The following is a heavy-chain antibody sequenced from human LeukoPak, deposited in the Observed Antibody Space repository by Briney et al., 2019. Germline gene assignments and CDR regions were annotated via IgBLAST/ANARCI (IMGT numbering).Heavy chain of an antibody. Sequence: GGSLRLSCAASGFTFSRYNMHWVRQAPGKGLEWVAFIRYDGSNRYYADSVKGRFTISRDNSKNTFYLQMNSLSAEDTAVYYCAQTRGGYSPFDYWGQGTLVTVFS. CDR2: IRYDGSNR. CDR1: GFTFSRYN. J-gene: IGHJ4*02. CDR3: AQTRGGYSPFDY. D-gene: IGHD3-22*01. V-gene: IGHV3-30*02.